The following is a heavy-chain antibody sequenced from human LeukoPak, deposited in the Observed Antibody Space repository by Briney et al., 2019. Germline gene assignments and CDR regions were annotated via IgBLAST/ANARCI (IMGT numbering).Heavy chain of an antibody. CDR1: GFTFSSYG. Sequence: GGSLRLSCAASGFTFSSYGMHWVRQAPGKGLEWVAVISYDGSNKYYADSVKGRFTISRDNSKNTLYLQMNSLRAEDTAVYYCAQWGGHDSSGYYLPYYFDYWGQGTLVTVSS. V-gene: IGHV3-30*18. CDR2: ISYDGSNK. D-gene: IGHD3-22*01. J-gene: IGHJ4*02. CDR3: AQWGGHDSSGYYLPYYFDY.